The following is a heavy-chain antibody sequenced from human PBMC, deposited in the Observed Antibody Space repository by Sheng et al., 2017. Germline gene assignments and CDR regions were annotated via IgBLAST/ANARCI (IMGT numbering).Heavy chain of an antibody. Sequence: QVQLVESGGGVVQPGRSLRLSCAASGFTFSSYAMHWVRQAPGKGLEWVAVISYDGSNKYYADSVKGRFTISRDNSKNTLYLQMNSLRAEDTAVYYCVTFLVGYYDSSGVGYWGQGTLVTVSS. J-gene: IGHJ4*02. CDR2: ISYDGSNK. CDR1: GFTFSSYA. CDR3: VTFLVGYYDSSGVGY. D-gene: IGHD3-22*01. V-gene: IGHV3-30*04.